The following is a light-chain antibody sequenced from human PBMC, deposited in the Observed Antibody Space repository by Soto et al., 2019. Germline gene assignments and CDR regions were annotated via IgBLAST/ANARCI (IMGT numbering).Light chain of an antibody. Sequence: DIQITQSPSTLSASVGERDSITFRASQTISSWLAWYQQKPGEAPTLLIYEASSLESGVPSRFSGGGSETEFTLTISSLQPDDVATYYCQHYNEYPWTFGQGTKVDIK. J-gene: IGKJ1*01. CDR1: QTISSW. CDR3: QHYNEYPWT. V-gene: IGKV1-5*01. CDR2: EAS.